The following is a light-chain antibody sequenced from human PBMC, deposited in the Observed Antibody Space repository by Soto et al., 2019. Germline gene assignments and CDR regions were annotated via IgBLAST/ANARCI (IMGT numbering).Light chain of an antibody. CDR1: QSVSSY. CDR3: QQRSNWRLT. V-gene: IGKV3-11*01. CDR2: DAS. Sequence: EIVLTQSPATLSLSPGERATLSCRASQSVSSYLAWYQQKPGQAPRLLIYDASNRATGIPARFSGSGSEKDFTLTISSLYPEDFAVYYCQQRSNWRLTFGGGTKVEIK. J-gene: IGKJ4*01.